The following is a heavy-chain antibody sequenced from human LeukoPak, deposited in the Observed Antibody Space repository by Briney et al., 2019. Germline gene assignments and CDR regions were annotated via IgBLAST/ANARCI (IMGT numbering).Heavy chain of an antibody. CDR3: ATTGLLGDIP. D-gene: IGHD2-21*01. CDR1: GFNFRSYA. CDR2: ISASGGST. V-gene: IGHV3-23*01. J-gene: IGHJ5*02. Sequence: GGSLRLSCAASGFNFRSYAMSWVRQAPGKGLEWVSTISASGGSTGYADSVKGRFTISRDNSKNTLYLQMNSLRAEDTAVYYCATTGLLGDIPWGQGTLVTVSS.